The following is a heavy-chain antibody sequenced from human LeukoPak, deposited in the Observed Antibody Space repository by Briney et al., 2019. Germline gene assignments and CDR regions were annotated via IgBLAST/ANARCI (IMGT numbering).Heavy chain of an antibody. CDR3: AKDQNIVVVPAAISYMDV. CDR2: ISSSSSYI. V-gene: IGHV3-21*01. Sequence: GGSLRLSCAASGFTFSSYSMNWVRQAPGKGLEWVSSISSSSSYIYYADSVKGRFTISRDNAKNSLYLQMNSLRAEDTAVYYCAKDQNIVVVPAAISYMDVWGKGTTVTVSS. J-gene: IGHJ6*03. D-gene: IGHD2-2*01. CDR1: GFTFSSYS.